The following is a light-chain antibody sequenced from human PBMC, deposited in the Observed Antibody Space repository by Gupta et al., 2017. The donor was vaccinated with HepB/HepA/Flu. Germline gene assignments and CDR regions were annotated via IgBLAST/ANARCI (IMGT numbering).Light chain of an antibody. V-gene: IGKV2-28*01. CDR2: SGS. CDR3: IQCLQTPYI. J-gene: IGKJ2*01. CDR1: KSIVGDDGHNY. Sequence: DIVMTQSPLSLAITPGEPASLTCRSTKSIVGDDGHNYLERYLVKPAKSPQLLIYSGSHRVYGVPDRFSGSGLGTDFTLKISRADAEDIGVYYCIQCLQTPYIFGQGTKLEIK.